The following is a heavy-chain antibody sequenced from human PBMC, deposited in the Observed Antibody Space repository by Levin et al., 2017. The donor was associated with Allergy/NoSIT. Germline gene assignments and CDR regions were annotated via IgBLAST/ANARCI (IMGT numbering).Heavy chain of an antibody. D-gene: IGHD1-14*01. J-gene: IGHJ3*01. CDR1: GFTFRSDW. V-gene: IGHV3-7*03. CDR3: ARDPSPSEGRNAHFDAFDV. CDR2: IKGDGSVK. Sequence: QTGGSLRLSCAASGFTFRSDWMIWLRQAPGKGLEWVANIKGDGSVKHYVDSVEGRFTVSRDNSKNSLYLQMSSLRAEDTALYYCARDPSPSEGRNAHFDAFDVWGQGTMVTVSS.